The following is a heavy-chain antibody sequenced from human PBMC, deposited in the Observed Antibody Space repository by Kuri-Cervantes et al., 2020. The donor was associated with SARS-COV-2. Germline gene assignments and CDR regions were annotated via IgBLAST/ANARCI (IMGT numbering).Heavy chain of an antibody. CDR1: GGTFISYA. CDR2: IIPIFGTA. D-gene: IGHD3-9*01. V-gene: IGHV1-69*05. Sequence: SVKVSCKASGGTFISYAISWVRQAPGQGLEWMGGIIPIFGTANYAQKFQGRVTMTRDTSISTAYMELSRLRSDDTAVYYCARDWYYDILTGWCGYWGQGTLVTVSS. CDR3: ARDWYYDILTGWCGY. J-gene: IGHJ4*02.